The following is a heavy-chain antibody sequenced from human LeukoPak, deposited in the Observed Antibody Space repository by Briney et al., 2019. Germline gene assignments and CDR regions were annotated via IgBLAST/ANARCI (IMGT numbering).Heavy chain of an antibody. V-gene: IGHV3-7*03. J-gene: IGHJ4*02. CDR2: IKLDGSEK. D-gene: IGHD3-3*01. CDR1: GFTFGKYW. CDR3: ARDQYDTWSRRGNFDS. Sequence: GGSLRLSCVASGFTFGKYWMSWVRKAPGKGREWGANIKLDGSEKNYVDSVKGRFTISRDNTKNSLYLQMNSLRAEDTAVFYCARDQYDTWSRRGNFDSWGQGTLVIVSS.